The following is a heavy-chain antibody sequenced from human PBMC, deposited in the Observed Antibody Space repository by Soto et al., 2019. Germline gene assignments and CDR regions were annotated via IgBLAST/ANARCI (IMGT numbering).Heavy chain of an antibody. V-gene: IGHV3-30-3*01. Sequence: QVQLVESGGGVVQPGRSLRLSCAATGFDFYKYAMHWVRQAPGKGLEWVAVLAYDASEEYYAGSVIGRFTISRDNSKNTLYLQMNSLKADDTAVYYCARLNTMVRDYHYGMDVWGQGTTVTVSS. D-gene: IGHD3-10*01. CDR2: LAYDASEE. J-gene: IGHJ6*02. CDR3: ARLNTMVRDYHYGMDV. CDR1: GFDFYKYA.